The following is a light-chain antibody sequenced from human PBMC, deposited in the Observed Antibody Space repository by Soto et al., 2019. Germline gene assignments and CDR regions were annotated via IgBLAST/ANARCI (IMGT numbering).Light chain of an antibody. CDR2: AAS. V-gene: IGKV1-9*01. CDR3: QQLNSYPFT. J-gene: IGKJ4*01. Sequence: DLQLTQSPSFLSASVGDRVTITCRASQGISSYLAWYQQKPGKAPKLLIYAASTLQSGVPSRFSGSGSGTEFTLTINTLQPEDFATYYCQQLNSYPFTFGGGTKVEIK. CDR1: QGISSY.